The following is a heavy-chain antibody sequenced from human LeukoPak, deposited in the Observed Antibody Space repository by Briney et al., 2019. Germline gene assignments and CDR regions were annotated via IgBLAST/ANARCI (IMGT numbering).Heavy chain of an antibody. V-gene: IGHV4-34*01. CDR2: INHSGST. J-gene: IGHJ4*02. CDR3: ARSIRGYSSGWYYFDY. CDR1: GGSFSGYY. D-gene: IGHD6-19*01. Sequence: SETLSLTCAVYGGSFSGYYWSWIRQPPGEGLEWIGEINHSGSTNYNPSLKSRVTISVDTSKNQFSLKLSSVTAADTAVYYCARSIRGYSSGWYYFDYWGQGTLITVSS.